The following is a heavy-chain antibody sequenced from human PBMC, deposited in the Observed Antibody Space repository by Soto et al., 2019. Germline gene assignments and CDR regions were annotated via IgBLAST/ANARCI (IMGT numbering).Heavy chain of an antibody. CDR1: GYIFNRHS. V-gene: IGHV1-18*01. Sequence: QLVQSGAEIKKPGASVKVSCKASGYIFNRHSISWVRQAPGQGLVWIGWISAYNGDTKYAQTFQGRVTMTTDTSASTAYLDLRSLRSDDTAIYYCARDPSNSSGRHLYFDYWGQGTRVSVSS. D-gene: IGHD6-19*01. CDR3: ARDPSNSSGRHLYFDY. J-gene: IGHJ4*02. CDR2: ISAYNGDT.